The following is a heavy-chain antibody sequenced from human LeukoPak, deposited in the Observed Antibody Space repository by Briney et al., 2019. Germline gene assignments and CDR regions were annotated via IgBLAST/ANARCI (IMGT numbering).Heavy chain of an antibody. CDR1: GGSFSGYY. CDR2: INHSGST. Sequence: PSETLSLTCAVYGGSFSGYYWSWIRQPPGKGLEWIGEINHSGSTNYNPSLKSRVTISVDTSKNQFSLELSSVTAADTAVYYCARAEYSSDYWGQGTLVTVSS. J-gene: IGHJ4*02. D-gene: IGHD6-13*01. CDR3: ARAEYSSDY. V-gene: IGHV4-34*01.